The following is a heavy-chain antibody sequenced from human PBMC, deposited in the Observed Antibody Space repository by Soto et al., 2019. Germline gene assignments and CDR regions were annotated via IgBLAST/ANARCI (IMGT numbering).Heavy chain of an antibody. CDR1: GYSFTSYW. Sequence: GASLKISCKGSGYSFTSYWIGWVRQIPGKGLEWMGIIYPGDSDTRYSPSFQGQVTISADKSISTAYLQWSSLKASDTAMYYCASLSSASAAWYYGMDVWGQGTTVTVSS. D-gene: IGHD6-13*01. CDR3: ASLSSASAAWYYGMDV. J-gene: IGHJ6*02. CDR2: IYPGDSDT. V-gene: IGHV5-51*01.